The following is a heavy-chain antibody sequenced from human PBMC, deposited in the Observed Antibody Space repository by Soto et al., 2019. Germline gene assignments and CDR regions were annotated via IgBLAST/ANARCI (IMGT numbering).Heavy chain of an antibody. CDR2: INPATGAA. V-gene: IGHV1-2*02. J-gene: IGHJ3*02. CDR1: GYPVTAYY. Sequence: QLHLVQSGAVVKKPGASVTVSCSASGYPVTAYYMHWVRQAPGRGLEWMGGINPATGAAKYTQTFRGRVTMTRDTSTSTVVMELDGLASEDTAGFYWARGGGVGVAGSAAFDMWGQGTLVTVSS. D-gene: IGHD3-3*01. CDR3: ARGGGVGVAGSAAFDM.